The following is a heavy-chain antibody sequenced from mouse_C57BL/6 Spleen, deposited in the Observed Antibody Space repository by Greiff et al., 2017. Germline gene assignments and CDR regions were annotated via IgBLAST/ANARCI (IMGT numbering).Heavy chain of an antibody. CDR2: ISSGSSTI. CDR3: ASNHYAMDY. CDR1: GFTFSDYG. Sequence: DVKLVESGGGLVKPGGYLKLSCAASGFTFSDYGMHWVRQAPEKGLEWVAYISSGSSTIYYADTVKGRFTISRDNAKNTLFLQMTSLRSEDTAMYYCASNHYAMDYWGQGTSVTVSS. V-gene: IGHV5-17*01. J-gene: IGHJ4*01.